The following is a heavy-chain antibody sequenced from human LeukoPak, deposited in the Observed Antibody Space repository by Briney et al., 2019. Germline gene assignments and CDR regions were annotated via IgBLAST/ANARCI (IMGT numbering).Heavy chain of an antibody. D-gene: IGHD1-14*01. CDR3: GRWAEGFDF. Sequence: SGESLKISCEASGFTLSAFWMGWVRQAPGQGLEWVANINKDGSEKNYVSSVKGRFTISRDNAKNSLTLQMNSLRAEDTAVYFCGRWAEGFDFWGQGTLVTVSS. CDR2: INKDGSEK. J-gene: IGHJ4*02. CDR1: GFTLSAFW. V-gene: IGHV3-7*05.